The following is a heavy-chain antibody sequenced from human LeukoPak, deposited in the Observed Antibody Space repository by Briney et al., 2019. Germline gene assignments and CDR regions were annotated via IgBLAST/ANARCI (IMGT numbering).Heavy chain of an antibody. CDR2: ISYDGSNK. J-gene: IGHJ4*02. CDR1: GFTFSSYA. Sequence: GGSLRLSCAASGFTFSSYAMHWVRQAPGKGLEWVAVISYDGSNKYYADSVKGRFTISKDNSKNTLYLQMNSLRAEDTAVYYCAKDQAGIAAALDYWGQGTLVTVSS. D-gene: IGHD6-13*01. CDR3: AKDQAGIAAALDY. V-gene: IGHV3-30-3*01.